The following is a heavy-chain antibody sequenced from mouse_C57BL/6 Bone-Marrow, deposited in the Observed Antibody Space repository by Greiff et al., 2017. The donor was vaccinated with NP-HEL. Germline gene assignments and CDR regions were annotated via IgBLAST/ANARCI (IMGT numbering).Heavy chain of an antibody. D-gene: IGHD2-1*01. J-gene: IGHJ1*03. CDR3: ARHYGNYWYFDV. CDR2: INYDGSST. CDR1: GFTFSDYY. V-gene: IGHV5-16*01. Sequence: EVNVVESEGGLVQPGSSMKLSCTASGFTFSDYYMAWVRQVPEKGLEWVANINYDGSSTYYLDSLKSRFIISRDNAKNILYLQMSSLKSEDTATYYCARHYGNYWYFDVWGTGTTVTVSS.